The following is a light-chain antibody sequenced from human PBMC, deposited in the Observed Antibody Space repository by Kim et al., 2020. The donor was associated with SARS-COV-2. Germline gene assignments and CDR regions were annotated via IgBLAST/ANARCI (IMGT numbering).Light chain of an antibody. Sequence: SVKLTCTLSSAHSSYAIAWHQQQPEKGPRYLMKLNSDGSHSKGDGIPDRFSGSSSGAERYLTISSLQSEDETDYYCQTWGTGIVVFGGGTQLTVL. CDR3: QTWGTGIVV. CDR1: SAHSSYA. V-gene: IGLV4-69*01. J-gene: IGLJ2*01. CDR2: LNSDGSH.